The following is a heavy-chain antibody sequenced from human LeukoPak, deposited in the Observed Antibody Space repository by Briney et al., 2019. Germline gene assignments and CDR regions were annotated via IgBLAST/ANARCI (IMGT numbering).Heavy chain of an antibody. D-gene: IGHD3-10*01. Sequence: ASVKVSFKAAGYTFTINGISWVRQAPGQGLEWMGWMSAYNGNTNYAQKLQGRVTMTTDTSTSTAYMELRSLRSDDTAVYYCARDCHILLSFGQLCADWGQGTLVTVSS. CDR1: GYTFTING. CDR3: ARDCHILLSFGQLCAD. V-gene: IGHV1-18*04. CDR2: MSAYNGNT. J-gene: IGHJ4*02.